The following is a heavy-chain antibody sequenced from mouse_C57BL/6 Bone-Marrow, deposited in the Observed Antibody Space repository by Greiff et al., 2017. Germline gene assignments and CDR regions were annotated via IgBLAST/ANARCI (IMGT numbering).Heavy chain of an antibody. V-gene: IGHV5-12*01. J-gene: IGHJ4*01. CDR2: ISNGGGST. CDR1: GFTFSDYY. Sequence: DVKLVESGGGLVQPGGSLKLSCAASGFTFSDYYMYWVRQTPEKRLEWVAYISNGGGSTYYPDTVKGRFTISRDNAKNTLYLQMSRLKSEDTAMYYCARGPLYKDAMDYWGQGTSVTVSS. CDR3: ARGPLYKDAMDY. D-gene: IGHD1-3*01.